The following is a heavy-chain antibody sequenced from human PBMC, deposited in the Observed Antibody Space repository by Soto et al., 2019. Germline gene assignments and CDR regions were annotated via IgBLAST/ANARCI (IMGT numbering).Heavy chain of an antibody. Sequence: GESLNISCKGSGYSFTSSWIGWVRQMPGKGLEWMGIIYPCDSDTRYSPSFQGQVTISADKSISTAYLQWSSLKASDTAMYYCARLEWLTTVTPNWFDPWGQGTLVTV. J-gene: IGHJ5*02. CDR2: IYPCDSDT. D-gene: IGHD4-17*01. V-gene: IGHV5-51*01. CDR3: ARLEWLTTVTPNWFDP. CDR1: GYSFTSSW.